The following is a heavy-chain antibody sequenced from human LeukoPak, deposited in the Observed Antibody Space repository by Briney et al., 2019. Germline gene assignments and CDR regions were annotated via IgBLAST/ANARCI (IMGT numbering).Heavy chain of an antibody. CDR2: VDPENGET. CDR3: ARWASATGFFDY. D-gene: IGHD1-1*01. CDR1: GYTFSDYY. Sequence: ASVKVSCKASGYTFSDYYIHWIQQGPGKGLGWMGRVDPENGETLYAQKFRGRVTFTADTSTGTTYMEISGLGSEDTAVYFCARWASATGFFDYWGQGALVTVSS. J-gene: IGHJ4*02. V-gene: IGHV1-69-2*01.